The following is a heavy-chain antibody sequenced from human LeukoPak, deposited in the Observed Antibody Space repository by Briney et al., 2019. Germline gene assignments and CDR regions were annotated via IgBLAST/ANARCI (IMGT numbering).Heavy chain of an antibody. CDR2: ISGSGGST. CDR1: GFTFSSYA. J-gene: IGHJ6*03. Sequence: GGSLRLSCAASGFTFSSYAMSWVRQAPGKGLEWVSAISGSGGSTYYADSVKGRFTISRDNSKNTLCLQMNSLRAEDTAVYYCAKDGAARPTIYYYYYYMDVWGKGTTVTVSS. D-gene: IGHD6-6*01. V-gene: IGHV3-23*01. CDR3: AKDGAARPTIYYYYYYMDV.